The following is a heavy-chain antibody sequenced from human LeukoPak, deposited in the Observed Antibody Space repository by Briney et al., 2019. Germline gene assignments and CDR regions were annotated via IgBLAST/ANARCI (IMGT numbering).Heavy chain of an antibody. Sequence: SEALSLTCTVSGGSISSTFDYWGWIRQPPGKGLEWIGSIYYSGSTFYNPSLKSQVIISVDTSKNQFSLKLSSVTAADTAVYYCARQIIAVNAFDIWGQGTMVTVSS. CDR3: ARQIIAVNAFDI. V-gene: IGHV4-39*01. D-gene: IGHD2/OR15-2a*01. CDR1: GGSISSTFDY. CDR2: IYYSGST. J-gene: IGHJ3*02.